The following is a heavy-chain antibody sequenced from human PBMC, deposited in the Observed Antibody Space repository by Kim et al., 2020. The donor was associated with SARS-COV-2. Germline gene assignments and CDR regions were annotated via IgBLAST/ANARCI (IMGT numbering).Heavy chain of an antibody. D-gene: IGHD3-10*01. CDR1: GFTFSSYG. J-gene: IGHJ4*02. V-gene: IGHV3-33*01. CDR3: ARDHRFGELEVDY. Sequence: GGSLRLSCAASGFTFSSYGMHWVRQAPGKGLEWVAVIWYDGSNKYYADSVKGRFTISRDNSKNTLYLQMNSLRAEDTAVYYCARDHRFGELEVDYWGQGARVSVSS. CDR2: IWYDGSNK.